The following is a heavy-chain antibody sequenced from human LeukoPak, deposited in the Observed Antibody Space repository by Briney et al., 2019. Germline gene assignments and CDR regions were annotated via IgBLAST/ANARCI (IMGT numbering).Heavy chain of an antibody. CDR3: ARGESTYFDY. CDR1: GYTFTSYY. CDR2: INPSGGST. J-gene: IGHJ4*02. Sequence: ASVTVSCKASGYTFTSYYMHWVRQAPAQGLEWMAIINPSGGSTSYAQKFQGRVTMTRDTSTSTVDLELSSLRSEDTAVYYCARGESTYFDYWGQGTLVTVSS. V-gene: IGHV1-46*01.